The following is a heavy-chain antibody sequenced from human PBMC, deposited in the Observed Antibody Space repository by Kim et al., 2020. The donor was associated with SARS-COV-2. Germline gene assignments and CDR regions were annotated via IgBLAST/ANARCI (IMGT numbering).Heavy chain of an antibody. V-gene: IGHV1-18*01. CDR2: ISAYNGNT. CDR3: GRETRLAVAGTLNYYYYGMDV. D-gene: IGHD6-19*01. J-gene: IGHJ6*02. Sequence: ASVKVSCKASGYTLTSYGISWVRQAPGQGLEWMGLISAYNGNTNYAQKLQGRVTMTTDTSTSTAYMELRSLRSDDTAVYYCGRETRLAVAGTLNYYYYGMDVWGQRTTVTVAS. CDR1: GYTLTSYG.